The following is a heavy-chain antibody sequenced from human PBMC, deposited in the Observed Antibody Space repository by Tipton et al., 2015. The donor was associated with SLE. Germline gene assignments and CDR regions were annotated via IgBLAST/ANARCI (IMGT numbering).Heavy chain of an antibody. Sequence: SLRLSCEASGFTFNNYEMNWVRQAPGKGLEWVAYISSRGTTIFYADSVKGRFTISRDNAENSLYLDMNSLTGEDTAVYFCARDPQYYYGSGSGELDHWGQGTRVTVSS. J-gene: IGHJ4*02. CDR3: ARDPQYYYGSGSGELDH. CDR1: GFTFNNYE. D-gene: IGHD3-10*01. CDR2: ISSRGTTI. V-gene: IGHV3-48*03.